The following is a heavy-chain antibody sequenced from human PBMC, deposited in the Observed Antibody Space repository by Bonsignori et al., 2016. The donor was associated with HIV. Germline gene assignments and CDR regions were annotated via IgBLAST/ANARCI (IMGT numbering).Heavy chain of an antibody. J-gene: IGHJ6*03. CDR3: AREVPAAIRYYYYYYMDV. V-gene: IGHV3-66*01. CDR2: IYSGGST. D-gene: IGHD2-2*02. Sequence: VRQAPGKGLEWVSVIYSGGSTYYADSVKGRFTISRDNSKNTLYLQMNSLRAEDTAVYYCAREVPAAIRYYYYYYMDVWGKGTTVTVSS.